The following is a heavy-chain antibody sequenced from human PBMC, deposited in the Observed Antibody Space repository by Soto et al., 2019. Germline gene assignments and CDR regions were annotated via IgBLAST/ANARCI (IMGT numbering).Heavy chain of an antibody. CDR3: ARDGDCSGGSCYYGMDV. J-gene: IGHJ6*02. CDR1: GGSISSGGYY. D-gene: IGHD2-15*01. CDR2: IYYSGST. V-gene: IGHV4-31*03. Sequence: SETLSLTCTVSGGSISSGGYYWSWIRQHPGKGLEWIGYIYYSGSTYYNPSLKSRVTISVDTSKNQFSLKLSSVTAADTAVYYCARDGDCSGGSCYYGMDVWGQGTTVTVSS.